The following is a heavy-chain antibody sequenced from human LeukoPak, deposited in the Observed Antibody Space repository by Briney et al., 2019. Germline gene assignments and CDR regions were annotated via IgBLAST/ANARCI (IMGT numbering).Heavy chain of an antibody. D-gene: IGHD1-1*01. V-gene: IGHV4-59*01. CDR2: IYYTGST. Sequence: PSETLSLTCTVSGDSITNFYWNWIRQPPGKGLEWIGYIYYTGSTTSNPSLKSRVTMSVDTSKNQFSLKLSSVTAADTAVYFCARWMGTWNAFDIWGQGTVVTVSS. CDR3: ARWMGTWNAFDI. J-gene: IGHJ3*02. CDR1: GDSITNFY.